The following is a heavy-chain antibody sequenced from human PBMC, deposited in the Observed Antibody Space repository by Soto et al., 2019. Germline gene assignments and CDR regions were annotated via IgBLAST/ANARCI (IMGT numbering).Heavy chain of an antibody. CDR1: GFTFSDYY. V-gene: IGHV3-11*06. Sequence: GGSLRLSCAASGFTFSDYYMSWIRQAPGKGLEWVSYISSSSSYTDYADSVKGRFTISRDNAKNSLYLQMNSLRAEDTAVYYCARDYYDSSGYYPNSYYYGLDVWAQGTKVTRLL. J-gene: IGHJ6*02. D-gene: IGHD3-22*01. CDR3: ARDYYDSSGYYPNSYYYGLDV. CDR2: ISSSSSYT.